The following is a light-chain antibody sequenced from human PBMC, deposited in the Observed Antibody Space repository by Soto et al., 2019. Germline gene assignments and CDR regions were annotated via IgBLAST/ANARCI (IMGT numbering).Light chain of an antibody. J-gene: IGLJ1*01. CDR1: SXDVGLYDY. V-gene: IGLV2-14*01. CDR3: SSYTSDSTYV. CDR2: AVS. Sequence: QSVLTQPASVSGSPGQSITISCTGTSXDVGLYDYVSWYQQHPGKAPQLMIYAVSNRPSGVSNRFSASKSGNTASLFISGLQAEDEADYYCSSYTSDSTYVFGSGTRSPS.